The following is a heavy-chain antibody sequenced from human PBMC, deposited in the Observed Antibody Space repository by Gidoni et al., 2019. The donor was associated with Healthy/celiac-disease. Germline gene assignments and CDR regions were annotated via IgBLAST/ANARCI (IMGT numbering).Heavy chain of an antibody. J-gene: IGHJ6*02. CDR2: MYSGGST. CDR1: GFTVSSNY. Sequence: EVQLVASGGGSLQPGGSLRLSCAASGFTVSSNYMSWVRQARGRGLEWVSVMYSGGSTYDTDSVKGRFTISRDNSKNTLYLQVNIRRAEDTAVYYCARDPIAVAGTDYYGMDVWGQGTTVTVSS. D-gene: IGHD6-19*01. CDR3: ARDPIAVAGTDYYGMDV. V-gene: IGHV3-53*01.